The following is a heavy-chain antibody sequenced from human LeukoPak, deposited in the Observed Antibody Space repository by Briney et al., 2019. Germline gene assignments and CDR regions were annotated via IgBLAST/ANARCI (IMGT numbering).Heavy chain of an antibody. CDR1: GYTFTSYG. V-gene: IGHV1-18*01. CDR3: ARVRIAAAANHDAFDI. J-gene: IGHJ3*02. CDR2: ISAYNGNT. D-gene: IGHD6-13*01. Sequence: GASVKVACKASGYTFTSYGISWVRQAPGQGLEWMGWISAYNGNTNYAQKLQGRVTMTTDTSTSTAYMELRSLRSDDTAVYYCARVRIAAAANHDAFDIWGQGTMVTVSS.